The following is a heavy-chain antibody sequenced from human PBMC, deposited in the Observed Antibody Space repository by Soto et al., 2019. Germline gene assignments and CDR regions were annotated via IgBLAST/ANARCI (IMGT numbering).Heavy chain of an antibody. CDR2: VYPYDSDT. CDR1: GYSFINFW. J-gene: IGHJ4*02. V-gene: IGHV5-51*01. CDR3: ARVGGPYTAFDF. Sequence: PGESLKISCQASGYSFINFWIGWVRQMPGKGLEWMGIVYPYDSDTKYSPSFQGQVTVSADESISTAYLHWSSLQASDTAMYFCARVGGPYTAFDFWGQGTLVTVLL. D-gene: IGHD2-2*02.